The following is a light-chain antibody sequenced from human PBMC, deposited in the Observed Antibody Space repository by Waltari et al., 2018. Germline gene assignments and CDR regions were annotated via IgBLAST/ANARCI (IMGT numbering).Light chain of an antibody. CDR3: ATWDDRLDGVV. Sequence: QSVLTQPPSASGAPGQRVTISCSGSRSNIGTNTVNWYQQFPGTAPKLPISTNNLRPSGVPDRVSGSKSCTSASLAISGLQSEDEADYYCATWDDRLDGVVFGGGTKLTV. CDR2: TNN. J-gene: IGLJ3*02. V-gene: IGLV1-44*01. CDR1: RSNIGTNT.